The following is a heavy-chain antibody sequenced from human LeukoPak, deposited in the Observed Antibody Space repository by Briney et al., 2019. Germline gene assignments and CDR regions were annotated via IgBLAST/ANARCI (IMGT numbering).Heavy chain of an antibody. CDR1: GFSLSARGVG. Sequence: SGPTLVKPTQTLTLTCTFSGFSLSARGVGVGWIRQPPGKAVEWLALSYWNGDKRYSPSLKSRLTITKDTSKNQVVLTMTNMDPVDTAAYYCARRQNCSDSSIFDYWGQGTLVTVSS. J-gene: IGHJ4*02. CDR3: ARRQNCSDSSIFDY. V-gene: IGHV2-5*01. D-gene: IGHD3-22*01. CDR2: SYWNGDK.